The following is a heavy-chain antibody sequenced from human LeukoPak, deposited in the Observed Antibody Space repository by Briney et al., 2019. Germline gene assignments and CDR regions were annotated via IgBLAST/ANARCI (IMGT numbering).Heavy chain of an antibody. CDR2: IYYSGSTFF. V-gene: IGHV4-59*08. Sequence: SETLSLTCTVSGGSISSYYWSWIRQPPGKGLEWIGYIYYSGSTFFNYNASLSSRLTISLDKSKNQFSLHLSSVTAADSAMYYCARSRSGSYAEFVYWGQGTLVTVSS. D-gene: IGHD3-10*01. J-gene: IGHJ4*02. CDR3: ARSRSGSYAEFVY. CDR1: GGSISSYY.